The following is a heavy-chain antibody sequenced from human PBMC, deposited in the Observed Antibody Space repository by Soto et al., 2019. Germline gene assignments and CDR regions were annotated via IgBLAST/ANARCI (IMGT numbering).Heavy chain of an antibody. CDR1: GFTFSSYA. CDR3: AKESDYYDSSGPTTFDY. CDR2: ISGSGGST. Sequence: LRLSCAASGFTFSSYAMSWVRQAPGKGLEWVSAISGSGGSTYYADSVKGRFTISRDNSKNTLYLQMNSLRAEDTAVYYCAKESDYYDSSGPTTFDYWGQGTLVTVSS. V-gene: IGHV3-23*01. D-gene: IGHD3-22*01. J-gene: IGHJ4*02.